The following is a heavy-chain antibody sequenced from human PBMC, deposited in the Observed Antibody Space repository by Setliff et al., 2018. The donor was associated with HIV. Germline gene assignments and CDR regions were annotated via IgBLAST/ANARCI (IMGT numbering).Heavy chain of an antibody. D-gene: IGHD3-3*01. CDR2: FYHSGST. J-gene: IGHJ4*02. Sequence: SETLSLTCAVSGYSVSSGYYWGWIRQPPGKGREGIGSFYHSGSTFYNPPLKSRVTISLDTSKDQFSLKLRSVTAADTAVYYCVSGPLSGYGYYFDYWGQGALVTVSS. CDR3: VSGPLSGYGYYFDY. V-gene: IGHV4-38-2*01. CDR1: GYSVSSGYY.